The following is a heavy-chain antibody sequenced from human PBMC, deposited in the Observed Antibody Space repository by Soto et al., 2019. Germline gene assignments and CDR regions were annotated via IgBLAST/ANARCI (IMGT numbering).Heavy chain of an antibody. J-gene: IGHJ6*02. V-gene: IGHV1-69*06. CDR1: GGTFSSYA. CDR3: ARKGALSYDFWSGYYTRRFGMDV. D-gene: IGHD3-3*01. CDR2: IIPIFGTA. Sequence: GASVKVSCKASGGTFSSYAISWVRQAPGQGLEWMGGIIPIFGTANYAQKFQGRVTITADKSTSTAYMELSSLRSEDTAVYYCARKGALSYDFWSGYYTRRFGMDVWGQGXTVTVYS.